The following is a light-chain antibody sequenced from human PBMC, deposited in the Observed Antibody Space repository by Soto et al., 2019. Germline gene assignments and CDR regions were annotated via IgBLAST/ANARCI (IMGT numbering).Light chain of an antibody. V-gene: IGKV3-20*01. Sequence: EIVLTQSPGTLSLSPGERATLSCRSSLSVSSNYVAWYQQKTGQAPRLIIYGASRRATGIPDRFSGSWSGTDFTLTISRLEPEDVAVYYCQQYVSSPWAFGQGTKVDIK. J-gene: IGKJ1*01. CDR2: GAS. CDR3: QQYVSSPWA. CDR1: LSVSSNY.